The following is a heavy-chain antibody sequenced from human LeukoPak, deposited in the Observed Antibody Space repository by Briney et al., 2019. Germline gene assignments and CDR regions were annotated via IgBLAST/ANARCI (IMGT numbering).Heavy chain of an antibody. V-gene: IGHV3-48*04. CDR1: GFSFNIYT. Sequence: GGSLRLSCAASGFSFNIYTMNWVRQAPGKGLEWVSYISSASSIIYYADSVKGRFTISRDNAKNSLYLQMNSLRAEDTAVYYCARDRGRPGYCSSTSCYHHWFDPWGQGTLVTVSS. J-gene: IGHJ5*02. D-gene: IGHD2-2*01. CDR3: ARDRGRPGYCSSTSCYHHWFDP. CDR2: ISSASSII.